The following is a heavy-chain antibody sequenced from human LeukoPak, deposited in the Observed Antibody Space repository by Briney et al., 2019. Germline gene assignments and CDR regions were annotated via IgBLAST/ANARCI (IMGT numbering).Heavy chain of an antibody. CDR2: ISGDGGST. V-gene: IGHV3-43*02. J-gene: IGHJ3*02. Sequence: PGGSLRLSCAASGFILDDYAIHWVRQAAGKGLEWVSRISGDGGSTYYADSLRGRFTISRDNSKDSLYLQMNSLRTEDTALYFCAKDIEYCSTTSCSLFDDAFDIWGQGTMVTVSS. CDR3: AKDIEYCSTTSCSLFDDAFDI. CDR1: GFILDDYA. D-gene: IGHD2-2*01.